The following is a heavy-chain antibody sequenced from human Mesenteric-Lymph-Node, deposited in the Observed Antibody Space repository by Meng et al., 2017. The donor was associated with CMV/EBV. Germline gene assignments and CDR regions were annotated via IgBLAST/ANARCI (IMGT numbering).Heavy chain of an antibody. J-gene: IGHJ4*02. CDR1: GYTFTSEG. CDR2: TNTYNGNT. Sequence: SCKSSGYTFTSEGISWVRQAPGQGLEWMGWTNTYNGNTNYAQKVQGRVTMTTDTSTSTAYMEVRSLKSDDSAVYYCARSLSPDYFDYWGQGTLVTVSS. V-gene: IGHV1-18*01. CDR3: ARSLSPDYFDY.